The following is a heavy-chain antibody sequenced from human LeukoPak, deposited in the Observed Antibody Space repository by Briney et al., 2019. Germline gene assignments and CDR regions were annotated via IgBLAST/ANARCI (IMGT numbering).Heavy chain of an antibody. CDR2: INANSGDT. Sequence: ASVKVSCKASGYTFTGYYMHWVRQAPGQGLEWMGRINANSGDTMYAQNFQGRVTMTRDTPISTAFMELSSLRFDDTAVYYCARDSVTVATPYMDVWGKGTTVTVSS. CDR3: ARDSVTVATPYMDV. D-gene: IGHD4-17*01. V-gene: IGHV1-2*06. J-gene: IGHJ6*03. CDR1: GYTFTGYY.